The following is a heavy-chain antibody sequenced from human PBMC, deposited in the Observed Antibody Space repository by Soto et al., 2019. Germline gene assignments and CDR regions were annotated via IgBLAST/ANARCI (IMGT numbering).Heavy chain of an antibody. Sequence: ASVKVSCKASGYTFSDYYIYWVRQAPGQGLEWMAWINPNSGGTNYAQKFQGRVTMTRDTSISTAYMELSSLRSDDTAVYFCARASTLDYWGQGTLVTVSS. J-gene: IGHJ4*02. CDR1: GYTFSDYY. CDR3: ARASTLDY. V-gene: IGHV1-2*02. CDR2: INPNSGGT.